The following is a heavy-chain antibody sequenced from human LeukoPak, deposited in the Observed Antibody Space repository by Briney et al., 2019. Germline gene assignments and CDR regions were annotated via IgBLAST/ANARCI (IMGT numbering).Heavy chain of an antibody. V-gene: IGHV4-61*02. Sequence: PSQTLSLTCTVSGASISSESYYWTWIRQPAGKGLEWIGRIYNTGSTKYNPSLKSRVTISIGTSKNQFSLKLNSVTAADTAVYYCARVMAVNPDWFDPWGQGTLVTVSS. D-gene: IGHD5-24*01. CDR3: ARVMAVNPDWFDP. J-gene: IGHJ5*02. CDR2: IYNTGST. CDR1: GASISSESYY.